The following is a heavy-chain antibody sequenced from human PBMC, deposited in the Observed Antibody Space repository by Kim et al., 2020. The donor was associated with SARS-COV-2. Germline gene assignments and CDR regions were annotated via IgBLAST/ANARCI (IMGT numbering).Heavy chain of an antibody. CDR3: ARALNRYSYAHDDFDI. CDR2: IKQDGSEK. D-gene: IGHD5-18*01. V-gene: IGHV3-7*05. J-gene: IGHJ3*02. CDR1: GFTFSSYW. Sequence: GGSLRLSCAASGFTFSSYWMSWVRQAPGKGLEWVANIKQDGSEKYYVDSVKGRFTISRDNAKNSLYLQMNSLRAEDTAVYYCARALNRYSYAHDDFDIWGQGTMVTVSS.